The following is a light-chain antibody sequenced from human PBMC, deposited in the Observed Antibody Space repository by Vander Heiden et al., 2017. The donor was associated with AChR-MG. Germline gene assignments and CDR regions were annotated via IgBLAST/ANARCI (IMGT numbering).Light chain of an antibody. CDR3: SSFAGSNNRV. CDR2: EVS. J-gene: IGLJ1*01. V-gene: IGLV2-8*01. Sequence: QSALTQPPSASGSPGQPVTISCTGTSSDVGGYNYVSWYQQHPGKAPKLMIYEVSRRPSGVPDRFSGSKSGNTASLTVSGLQAGDEADYYCSSFAGSNNRVFGTGTKVTVL. CDR1: SSDVGGYNY.